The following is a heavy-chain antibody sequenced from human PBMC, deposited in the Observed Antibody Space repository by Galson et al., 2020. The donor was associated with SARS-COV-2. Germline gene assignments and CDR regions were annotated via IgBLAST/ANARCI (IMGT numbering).Heavy chain of an antibody. CDR3: VGAPYYYDSSGPAWWYFDY. Sequence: ASVKVSCKASGYTFTSYGISWLRQAPGQGLEWMGWISAYNGNTNYAQKLQGRVTMTTDTSTSTAYMELRSLRSDDTAVYYCVGAPYYYDSSGPAWWYFDYWGQGPLVTVSS. J-gene: IGHJ4*02. CDR2: ISAYNGNT. CDR1: GYTFTSYG. V-gene: IGHV1-18*01. D-gene: IGHD3-22*01.